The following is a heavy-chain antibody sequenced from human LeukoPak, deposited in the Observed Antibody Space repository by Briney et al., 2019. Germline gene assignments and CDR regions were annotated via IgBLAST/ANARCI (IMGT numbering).Heavy chain of an antibody. J-gene: IGHJ4*02. CDR1: GLSFNNAW. Sequence: PGGSLRLSCAVSGLSFNNAWMSWVRQAPGKGLEWVGRIKSIIDGGTIDYAAPGKGRFSISRDDSKSMLYLQMDSLKSDDTAVYYCTTEDYATCGSARCNIGTDYWGQGTLVTVSS. CDR2: IKSIIDGGTI. V-gene: IGHV3-15*01. CDR3: TTEDYATCGSARCNIGTDY. D-gene: IGHD2-2*02.